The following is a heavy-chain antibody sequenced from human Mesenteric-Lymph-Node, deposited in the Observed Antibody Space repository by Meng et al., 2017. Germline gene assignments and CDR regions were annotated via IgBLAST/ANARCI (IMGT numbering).Heavy chain of an antibody. J-gene: IGHJ4*02. CDR1: GDSISSVYW. CDR2: IYHSGST. Sequence: QVQLQGSGPGLVKPSGSLSLTCTGSGDSISSVYWWTWVRQSPGKGLEWIGEIYHSGSTNYNPSLKSRVTISVDKSKNQFSLKLTSVTAADTAVYYCARGGYYSFDYWGQGTLVTVSS. CDR3: ARGGYYSFDY. V-gene: IGHV4-4*02. D-gene: IGHD5-18*01.